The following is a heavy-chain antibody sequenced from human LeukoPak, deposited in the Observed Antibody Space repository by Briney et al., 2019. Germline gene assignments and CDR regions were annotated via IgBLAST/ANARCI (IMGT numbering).Heavy chain of an antibody. CDR3: ARQSWYFATGAPRMDAWFDP. J-gene: IGHJ5*02. CDR2: IYHSGST. CDR1: GYSISSGYY. V-gene: IGHV4-38-2*01. D-gene: IGHD2-8*02. Sequence: KSSETLSLTCAVSGYSISSGYYWGWIRRPPGKGLAWVGSIYHSGSTYYSPSLKSRFTISVDTSNNQFSLKLTPVTAADPALFYFARQSWYFATGAPRMDAWFDPWGQGTLVTVSS.